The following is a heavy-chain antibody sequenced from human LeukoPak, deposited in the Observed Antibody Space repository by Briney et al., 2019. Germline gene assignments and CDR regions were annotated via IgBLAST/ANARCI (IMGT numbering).Heavy chain of an antibody. J-gene: IGHJ3*02. D-gene: IGHD2-15*01. CDR3: ARVAAVYDM. V-gene: IGHV1-8*01. Sequence: ASVKVSCKPCVYTFTSYDINWVRQATGQGLEWRGWMNPNSDNTVYAQKFTGKVTMTRKTSIITAYMELGSLRSEDTAVYYCARVAAVYDMWGQGTMVTVSS. CDR2: MNPNSDNT. CDR1: VYTFTSYD.